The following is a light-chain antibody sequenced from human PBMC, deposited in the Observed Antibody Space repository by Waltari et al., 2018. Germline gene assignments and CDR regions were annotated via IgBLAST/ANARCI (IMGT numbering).Light chain of an antibody. CDR1: QSVNTW. CDR3: QQYNSFPWT. V-gene: IGKV1-5*03. CDR2: RAS. J-gene: IGKJ1*01. Sequence: IQMTQSPSTLSASVGDRVVITCRASQSVNTWLAWYQQRPGKAPNLLIYRASSLQSGVPSRFSGRGSGTEFTLTINSLQPDDFASYYCQQYNSFPWTFGQGTKVEIK.